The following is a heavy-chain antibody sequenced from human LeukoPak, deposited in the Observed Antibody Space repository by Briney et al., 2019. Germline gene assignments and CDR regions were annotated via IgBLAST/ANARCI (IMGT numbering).Heavy chain of an antibody. J-gene: IGHJ5*02. Sequence: GGSLRLSCAASGFTFSSYGMHWVRQAPGKGLEWVAVVWSDGSNDYYAYSVKGRFTISRDNSKNTLYLQMNSLRAEDTAVYYCAREPDPWGQGTLVTVSS. CDR1: GFTFSSYG. CDR2: VWSDGSND. CDR3: AREPDP. V-gene: IGHV3-33*01.